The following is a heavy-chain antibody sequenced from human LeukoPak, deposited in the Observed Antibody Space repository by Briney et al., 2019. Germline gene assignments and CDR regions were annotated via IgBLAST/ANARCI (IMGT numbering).Heavy chain of an antibody. CDR2: ISAGNGNT. CDR3: AYCSSWSNFDY. V-gene: IGHV1-3*01. Sequence: ASVKVSCKASGYTFTSYAIHWVRQAPGQRLEWMGWISAGNGNTKYSQNFQGRVTFISNTSATTAFMELSSLRSEDAAVYYCAYCSSWSNFDYWGQGTLVTVSS. J-gene: IGHJ4*02. D-gene: IGHD6-13*01. CDR1: GYTFTSYA.